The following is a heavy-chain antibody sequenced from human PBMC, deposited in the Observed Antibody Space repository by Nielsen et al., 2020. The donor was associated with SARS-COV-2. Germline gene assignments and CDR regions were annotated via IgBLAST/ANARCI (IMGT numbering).Heavy chain of an antibody. D-gene: IGHD3-9*01. CDR3: ARDPDDILTGAY. V-gene: IGHV1-69*13. CDR2: IIPIFGTA. J-gene: IGHJ4*02. Sequence: SVKVSCKASGYTFTSYYMHWVRQAPGQGLEWMGGIIPIFGTANYAQKFQGRVTITADESTSTAYMELSSLRSEDTAVYYCARDPDDILTGAYWGQGTLVTVSS. CDR1: GYTFTSYY.